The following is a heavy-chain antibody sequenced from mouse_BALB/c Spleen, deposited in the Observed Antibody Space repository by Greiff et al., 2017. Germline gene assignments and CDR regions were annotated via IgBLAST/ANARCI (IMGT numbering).Heavy chain of an antibody. J-gene: IGHJ3*01. CDR1: GFAFSRYW. CDR2: INPDSSTI. CDR3: ARPGGSSSPGFAY. V-gene: IGHV4-1*02. Sequence: EVMLVESGAGLVQPGGSLKLSCAASGFAFSRYWMSWVRQAPGQGLEWIGEINPDSSTINYTPSLKDKVIISRDNAKNTLYLQMSKVRSEDTALYYGARPGGSSSPGFAYWGQGTLVTVSA. D-gene: IGHD1-1*01.